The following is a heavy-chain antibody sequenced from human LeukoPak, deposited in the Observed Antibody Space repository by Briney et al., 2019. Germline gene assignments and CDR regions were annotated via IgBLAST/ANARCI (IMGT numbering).Heavy chain of an antibody. J-gene: IGHJ5*02. CDR2: IIPIFGTA. CDR3: ATGRGLYSSSWYGNWFGP. Sequence: AASVNVSCKASGGTFSSYAISWVRQAPGQGLEWMGGIIPIFGTANYAQKFQGRVTITADESTSTAYMELSSLRSEDTAVYYCATGRGLYSSSWYGNWFGPWGQGTLVTVSS. V-gene: IGHV1-69*01. D-gene: IGHD6-13*01. CDR1: GGTFSSYA.